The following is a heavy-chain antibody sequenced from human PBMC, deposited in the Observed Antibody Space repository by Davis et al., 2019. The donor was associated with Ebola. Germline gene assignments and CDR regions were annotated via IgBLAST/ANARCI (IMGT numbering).Heavy chain of an antibody. Sequence: GESLKISCKGSGYSFTSYWIGWVRQMPGKGLEWMGLIYPGDSDTRYSPSFEGRVTISADKSIATSYLQWSSLKASDTAMYYCARQYEDSNYYDYGMNVWGQGTTVTVSS. CDR3: ARQYEDSNYYDYGMNV. J-gene: IGHJ6*02. D-gene: IGHD3-22*01. CDR1: GYSFTSYW. CDR2: IYPGDSDT. V-gene: IGHV5-51*01.